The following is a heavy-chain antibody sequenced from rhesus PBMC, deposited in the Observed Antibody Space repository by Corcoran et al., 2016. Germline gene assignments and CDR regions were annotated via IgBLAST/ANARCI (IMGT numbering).Heavy chain of an antibody. CDR3: ARLASGSSGDY. J-gene: IGHJ4*01. CDR2: IYGSGSSN. CDR1: GGSISSSY. D-gene: IGHD3-16*01. Sequence: QLQLQESGPGLVKPSETLSVTCAVSGGSISSSYWSWIRQAPGKGLEWIGDIYGSGSSNNYTHARKARVTWAVDKSKNQLSRKLSSVTTADTAVDYCARLASGSSGDYWGQGVLVTVSS. V-gene: IGHV4-169*01.